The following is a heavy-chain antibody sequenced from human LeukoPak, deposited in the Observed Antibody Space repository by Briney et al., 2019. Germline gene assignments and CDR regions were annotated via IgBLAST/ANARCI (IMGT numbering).Heavy chain of an antibody. Sequence: PGGSLRLSCAASGFTFSSYGMHWVRQAPGKGLEWVAVIWYDGSNKYYADSVKGRFTISRDNSKNTLYLQMNSLRAEETAVYYCAKEDGTEGNFDYWGQGTLVTVSS. CDR3: AKEDGTEGNFDY. J-gene: IGHJ4*02. V-gene: IGHV3-33*06. D-gene: IGHD5-24*01. CDR1: GFTFSSYG. CDR2: IWYDGSNK.